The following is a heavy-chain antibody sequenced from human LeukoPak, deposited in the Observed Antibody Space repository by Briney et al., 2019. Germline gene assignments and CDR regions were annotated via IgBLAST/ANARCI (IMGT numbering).Heavy chain of an antibody. D-gene: IGHD3-10*01. CDR2: ISGSGGST. J-gene: IGHJ4*02. V-gene: IGHV3-23*01. Sequence: GGSLRLSCAASGFKFSDSWMSWVRQAPGKGLEWLSAISGSGGSTYYTNSVKGRFTISRDNSKNTLYLQMNSLRAEDTAVYYCAKDRSGGSGTLFPIFESWGQGTLVTVSS. CDR3: AKDRSGGSGTLFPIFES. CDR1: GFKFSDSW.